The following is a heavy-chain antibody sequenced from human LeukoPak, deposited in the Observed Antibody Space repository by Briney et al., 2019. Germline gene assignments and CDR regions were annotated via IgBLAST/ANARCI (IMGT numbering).Heavy chain of an antibody. CDR2: IIPIFGTA. D-gene: IGHD2-21*01. Sequence: GSSVKVSCKASGGTFSSYAISWVRQAPGQGLEWMGGIIPIFGTANYAQKFQGRVTITTDESTSTAYMELSGLRSEDTAVYYCASGGGERGPIDYWGQGTLVTVSS. J-gene: IGHJ4*02. V-gene: IGHV1-69*05. CDR3: ASGGGERGPIDY. CDR1: GGTFSSYA.